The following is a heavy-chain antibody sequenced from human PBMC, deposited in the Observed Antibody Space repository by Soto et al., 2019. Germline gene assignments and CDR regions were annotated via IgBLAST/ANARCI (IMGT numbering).Heavy chain of an antibody. CDR1: GYTFTSYG. CDR3: ARDSTTTLYLFWSGYSGYYFDY. D-gene: IGHD3-3*01. V-gene: IGHV1-18*01. Sequence: ASVKVSCKASGYTFTSYGISWVRQAPGQGLEWMGWISAYNGNTNYAQKQQGRVTMTTDTSTSTAYMELRSPRSDDTAVYYCARDSTTTLYLFWSGYSGYYFDYWGQGTLVTVSS. CDR2: ISAYNGNT. J-gene: IGHJ4*02.